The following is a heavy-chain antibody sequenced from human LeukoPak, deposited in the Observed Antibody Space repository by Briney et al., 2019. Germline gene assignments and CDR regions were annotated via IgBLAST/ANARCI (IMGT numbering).Heavy chain of an antibody. Sequence: ASVKVSCKASAYTFTDYYIHWVRQPSGQGLECMGCIHPDSCRTKYAQKFQGRVTMARDTSVNTAYVELSRLKSDDTAVYYCAREYYDSSGRKYAFDIWGQGTMVTVSS. J-gene: IGHJ3*02. V-gene: IGHV1-2*02. CDR3: AREYYDSSGRKYAFDI. CDR2: IHPDSCRT. CDR1: AYTFTDYY. D-gene: IGHD3-22*01.